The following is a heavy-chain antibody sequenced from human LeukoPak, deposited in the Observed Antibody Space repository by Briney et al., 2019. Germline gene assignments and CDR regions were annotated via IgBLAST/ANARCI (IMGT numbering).Heavy chain of an antibody. CDR1: GVSISSYY. D-gene: IGHD6-13*01. CDR2: IYYSGST. V-gene: IGHV4-59*01. Sequence: PSETLSLTCTVSGVSISSYYWSWIRQPPGKGLEWIGYIYYSGSTNYNPSLKSRVTISVDTSKNQFSLKLSSVTAADTAVYHCARAAAGTGTFDYWGQGTLVTVSS. J-gene: IGHJ4*02. CDR3: ARAAAGTGTFDY.